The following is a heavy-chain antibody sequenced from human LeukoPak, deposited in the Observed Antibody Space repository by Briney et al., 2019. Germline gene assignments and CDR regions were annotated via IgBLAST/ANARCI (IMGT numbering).Heavy chain of an antibody. J-gene: IGHJ6*03. CDR1: GFTFSSYA. CDR3: ANGNRCTSPNCLGYYYFYMDV. D-gene: IGHD2-8*01. V-gene: IGHV3-23*01. Sequence: PGGSLRLSCAASGFTFSSYAMSWVRQAPGKGLEWVSAIGGSGGSTYYADSVKGRFTISRDNSKNTLYLQMNSLRAEDTAVYYCANGNRCTSPNCLGYYYFYMDVWGKGTTVTVSS. CDR2: IGGSGGST.